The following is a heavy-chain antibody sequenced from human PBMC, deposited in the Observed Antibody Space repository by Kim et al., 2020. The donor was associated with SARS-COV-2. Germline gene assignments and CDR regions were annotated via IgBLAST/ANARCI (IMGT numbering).Heavy chain of an antibody. D-gene: IGHD6-13*01. CDR2: MNPNSDNT. V-gene: IGHV1-8*01. CDR3: TRDRSWPLWYFDL. CDR1: GYTFSSYD. Sequence: ASVKVSCKASGYTFSSYDINWVRQATGQGLEWMGWMNPNSDNTGYAQKFQGRVTMTRNTSINTAYMELSGLRSEDTAVYYCTRDRSWPLWYFDLWGRGTLVTVSS. J-gene: IGHJ2*01.